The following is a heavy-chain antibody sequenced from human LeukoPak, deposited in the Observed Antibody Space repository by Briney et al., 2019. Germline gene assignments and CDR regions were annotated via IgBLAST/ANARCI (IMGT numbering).Heavy chain of an antibody. CDR2: ISYDGSNK. V-gene: IGHV3-30-3*01. Sequence: GGSLRLSCAASGFTFSSYAMHWVRQAPGKGLEWVAVISYDGSNKYYADSVKGRFTISRDNAKNTLYLQMNSLRAEDTAVYYCARYSSSNWYFDLWGRGTLVTVSS. CDR3: ARYSSSNWYFDL. CDR1: GFTFSSYA. J-gene: IGHJ2*01. D-gene: IGHD6-6*01.